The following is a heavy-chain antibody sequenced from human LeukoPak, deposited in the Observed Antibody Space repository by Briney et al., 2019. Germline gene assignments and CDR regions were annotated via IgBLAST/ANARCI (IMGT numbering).Heavy chain of an antibody. Sequence: SETLSLTCDVSGYSIRSGYYWAWIQQPPGKGLEWIGSLHHTRSIYYNPSLKSRVIMSVDRSNHKFSLQLSSATAADTALYYCARDRESSPWELLLDYWGQGILVTVSS. CDR1: GYSIRSGYY. V-gene: IGHV4-38-2*02. CDR3: ARDRESSPWELLLDY. CDR2: LHHTRSI. J-gene: IGHJ4*02. D-gene: IGHD3-10*01.